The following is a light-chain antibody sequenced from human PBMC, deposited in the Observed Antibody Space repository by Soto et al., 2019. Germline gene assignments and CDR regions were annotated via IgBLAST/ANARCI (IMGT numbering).Light chain of an antibody. CDR1: GSDIGGYNF. J-gene: IGLJ2*01. CDR3: SSYTSSSTTVV. V-gene: IGLV2-14*03. CDR2: DVS. Sequence: QSVLTQPASVSGSPGQSITISCTGTGSDIGGYNFVSWYQHHPGKAPKLMIYDVSNRPSGISDRFSGSKSGNTASLTITGLQAEDEADYHCSSYTSSSTTVVFGGGTQLTVL.